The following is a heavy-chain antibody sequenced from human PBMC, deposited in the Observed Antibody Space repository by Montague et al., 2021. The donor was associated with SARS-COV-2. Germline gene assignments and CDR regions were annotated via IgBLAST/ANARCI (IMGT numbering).Heavy chain of an antibody. Sequence: PALVKPTQTLTLTCTFSGFSLNTPGVGVAWIRQPPGKALEWLAFIYWDDDKHYSPSLKSRLSISKDTAKNQVVLTMANMDPVDSATYYCVRRYDFYRAEAFDVWGQGTMLTVSS. CDR3: VRRYDFYRAEAFDV. CDR2: IYWDDDK. J-gene: IGHJ3*01. D-gene: IGHD3-3*01. CDR1: GFSLNTPGVG. V-gene: IGHV2-5*02.